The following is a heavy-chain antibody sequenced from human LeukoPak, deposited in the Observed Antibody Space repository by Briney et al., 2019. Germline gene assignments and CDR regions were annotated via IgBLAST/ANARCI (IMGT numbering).Heavy chain of an antibody. D-gene: IGHD2-2*01. CDR3: AKGRWGIVVIPSQNWFDP. V-gene: IGHV3-30*02. Sequence: PGGSLRLSCAASGFTFSSYGMHWVRQAPGKGLEWVAFISYDGSNKYYADSVKGRFTISRDNSKNTLYLQMNSLRAEDTAVYYCAKGRWGIVVIPSQNWFDPWGQGTLVTVSS. J-gene: IGHJ5*02. CDR2: ISYDGSNK. CDR1: GFTFSSYG.